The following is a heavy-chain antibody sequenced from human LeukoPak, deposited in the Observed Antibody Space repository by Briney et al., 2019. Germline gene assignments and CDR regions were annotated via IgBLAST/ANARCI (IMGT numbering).Heavy chain of an antibody. Sequence: PSETLSLTCTVSGGSISSSSYYWGWIRQPPGKGLEWIGSVYYSGSTYYNPSLKSRVTISVDTSKNQFSLKLSSVTAADTAVYYCARDGPTYYYGSGSYPDWGQGTLVTVSS. J-gene: IGHJ4*02. CDR2: VYYSGST. D-gene: IGHD3-10*01. CDR3: ARDGPTYYYGSGSYPD. V-gene: IGHV4-39*07. CDR1: GGSISSSSYY.